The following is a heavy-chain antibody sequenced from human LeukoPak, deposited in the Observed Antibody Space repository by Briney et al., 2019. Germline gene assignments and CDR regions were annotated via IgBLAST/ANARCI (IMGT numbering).Heavy chain of an antibody. D-gene: IGHD6-13*01. V-gene: IGHV1-46*01. J-gene: IGHJ1*01. CDR1: GYTFTSYY. Sequence: ASVQFSCQASGYTFTSYYMHWVRQAPGQGREWMGIINPSGGSTSYAQKFQGRVTMTRDTSTSTVYMELSSLRSEDTAVYYCARARGTSSWDTGVFQHWGQGTLVTVSS. CDR2: INPSGGST. CDR3: ARARGTSSWDTGVFQH.